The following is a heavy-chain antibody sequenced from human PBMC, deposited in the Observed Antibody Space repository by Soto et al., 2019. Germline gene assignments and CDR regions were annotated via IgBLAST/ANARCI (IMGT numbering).Heavy chain of an antibody. CDR1: GFTFSSYA. Sequence: GGSLRLSCAASGFTFSSYAMSWVRQAPGKGLEWVSDISRSGGRTYYADSVKGRFTISRDISKKTLYLQMNSLRAEDTAVYYCAKDLFSSSQTHYGMDVWGRGTTVTISS. J-gene: IGHJ6*02. CDR2: ISRSGGRT. CDR3: AKDLFSSSQTHYGMDV. V-gene: IGHV3-23*01. D-gene: IGHD6-13*01.